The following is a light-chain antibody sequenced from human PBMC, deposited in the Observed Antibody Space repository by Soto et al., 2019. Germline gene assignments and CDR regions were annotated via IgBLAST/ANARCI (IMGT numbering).Light chain of an antibody. J-gene: IGKJ1*01. CDR1: QSISRY. CDR2: GAS. Sequence: DIQVTQSPSSLSASVGDRVTITCRASQSISRYLNRYQQVSGKAPKLLIYGASSLQSGIPPRFSGSGSGTDFTLTISSLQPEDFATYFCQQSYTIPWTFGQGTKVDFK. V-gene: IGKV1-39*01. CDR3: QQSYTIPWT.